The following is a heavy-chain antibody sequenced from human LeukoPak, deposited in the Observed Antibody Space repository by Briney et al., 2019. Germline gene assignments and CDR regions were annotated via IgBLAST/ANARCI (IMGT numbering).Heavy chain of an antibody. D-gene: IGHD6-13*01. J-gene: IGHJ4*02. CDR1: GGSISSHY. V-gene: IGHV4-59*11. CDR2: IYYSGST. Sequence: SETLSLTCTVSGGSISSHYWSWLRQPPGKGLEWIGYIYYSGSTNYNPSLKSRVTISVDTSKNQFSLKLSSVTAADTAVYYCARSSSSWEFDYWGQGTLVTVSS. CDR3: ARSSSSWEFDY.